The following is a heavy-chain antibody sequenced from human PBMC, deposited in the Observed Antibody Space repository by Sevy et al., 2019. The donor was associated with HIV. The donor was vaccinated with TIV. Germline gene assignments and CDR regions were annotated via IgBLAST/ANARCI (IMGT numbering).Heavy chain of an antibody. CDR2: IKKDGSEK. CDR1: GFTFSSYW. Sequence: GGSLRLSCAASGFTFSSYWMSWVRQAPGKGLEWVANIKKDGSEKYYVDSVKGRFTISRDNAKNSLYLQMNSLRAEDTAVYYCARSEWLRLDYFDYWGQGTLVTVSS. V-gene: IGHV3-7*03. J-gene: IGHJ4*02. CDR3: ARSEWLRLDYFDY. D-gene: IGHD5-12*01.